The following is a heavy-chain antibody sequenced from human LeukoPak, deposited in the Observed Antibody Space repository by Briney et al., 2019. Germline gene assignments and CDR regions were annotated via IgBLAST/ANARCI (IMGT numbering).Heavy chain of an antibody. J-gene: IGHJ6*02. CDR1: GFTFSRYG. CDR3: AKDTCSGGSCYYYYGMDV. CDR2: ISHDGSNN. D-gene: IGHD2-15*01. Sequence: GGSLRLSCAASGFTFSRYGTHWVRQAPGKGLEWVAVISHDGSNNYYADSVKGRFTISRDNSKNTLYLQMISLRAEDTAVYYCAKDTCSGGSCYYYYGMDVWGQGTTVTVSS. V-gene: IGHV3-30*18.